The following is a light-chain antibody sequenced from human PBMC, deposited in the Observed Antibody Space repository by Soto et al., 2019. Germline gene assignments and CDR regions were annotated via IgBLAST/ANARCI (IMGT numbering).Light chain of an antibody. CDR2: DVN. CDR1: SSDVGGYDY. Sequence: QSALTQPASVSGSPGQSITISCTGTSSDVGGYDYVSWYQQHPGKVPKLIIYDVNDRPSGVSDRFSGSKSGNTASLTISGLQAEDEADYYCSSYTSSNTQLFGGGTKLTVL. V-gene: IGLV2-14*01. J-gene: IGLJ2*01. CDR3: SSYTSSNTQL.